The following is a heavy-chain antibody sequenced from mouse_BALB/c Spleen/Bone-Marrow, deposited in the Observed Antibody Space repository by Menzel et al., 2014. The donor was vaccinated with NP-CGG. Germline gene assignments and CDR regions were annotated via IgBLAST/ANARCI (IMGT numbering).Heavy chain of an antibody. J-gene: IGHJ3*01. D-gene: IGHD2-3*01. CDR1: GFDFSRYW. Sequence: DVMLVESGGGLVQPGGSLKLSCAASGFDFSRYWMSWVRQAPGKGLEWIGEINPGSNTINYTPSLKGKFIISRDNAKNTLYLQMSKVRSEDTALYYCARLGYYGWFAYWGQGTLVTVSA. CDR3: ARLGYYGWFAY. V-gene: IGHV4-1*02. CDR2: INPGSNTI.